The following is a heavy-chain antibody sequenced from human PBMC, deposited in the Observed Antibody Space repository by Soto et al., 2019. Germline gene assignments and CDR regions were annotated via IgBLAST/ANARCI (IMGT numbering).Heavy chain of an antibody. Sequence: ASVKGSCKASGYTFTGYYMHWVRQAPGQGLEWMGWINPNSGGTNYAQKFQGWVTMTRDTSISTAYMELSRLRSDDTAVYYCARGSYYYDSSGYYPSYYYYGMDVWGQGTTVTVSS. J-gene: IGHJ6*02. CDR3: ARGSYYYDSSGYYPSYYYYGMDV. CDR1: GYTFTGYY. V-gene: IGHV1-2*04. CDR2: INPNSGGT. D-gene: IGHD3-22*01.